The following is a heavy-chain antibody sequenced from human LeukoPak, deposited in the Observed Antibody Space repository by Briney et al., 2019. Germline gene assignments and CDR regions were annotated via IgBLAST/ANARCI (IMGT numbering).Heavy chain of an antibody. D-gene: IGHD1-26*01. CDR1: GLTFINYW. Sequence: GGSLRLSCVGSGLTFINYWMTWVRQVPGKGLEWVANINRDGSGKYYLPSVRGRFTISKDDAKDSLYLKMDSLRPEDTAIYYCARVEYSGNGNLYWGQGTLVTVSS. J-gene: IGHJ4*02. V-gene: IGHV3-7*01. CDR2: INRDGSGK. CDR3: ARVEYSGNGNLY.